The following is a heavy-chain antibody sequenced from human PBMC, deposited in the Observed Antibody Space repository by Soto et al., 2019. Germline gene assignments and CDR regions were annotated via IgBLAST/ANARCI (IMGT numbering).Heavy chain of an antibody. Sequence: GSLRLSCAASGFTFNNYALTWVRQAPGKGLEWVSTISVSGGTTHYSDSVKGRFTVSRDFSKNTLSLQMDSLRAEDTAVYFCGKDPNGDYVGGFEFWGPGTMVTVSS. V-gene: IGHV3-23*01. CDR1: GFTFNNYA. CDR2: ISVSGGTT. CDR3: GKDPNGDYVGGFEF. D-gene: IGHD4-17*01. J-gene: IGHJ3*01.